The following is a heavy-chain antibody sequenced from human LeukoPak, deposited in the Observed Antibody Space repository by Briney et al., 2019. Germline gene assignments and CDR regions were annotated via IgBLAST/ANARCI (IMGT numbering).Heavy chain of an antibody. CDR2: TSYDGSDK. CDR1: GFSFSYYG. V-gene: IGHV3-30*18. J-gene: IGHJ4*02. Sequence: GGSLRLSCAASGFSFSYYGIHWARQAPGKGLEWVALTSYDGSDKYFADSVKGRFSISRDNSQNTLYLQMNSLRAEDTAIYYCAKDMRPYSGDRSFLFDQWGQGTLVIVSP. D-gene: IGHD1-26*01. CDR3: AKDMRPYSGDRSFLFDQ.